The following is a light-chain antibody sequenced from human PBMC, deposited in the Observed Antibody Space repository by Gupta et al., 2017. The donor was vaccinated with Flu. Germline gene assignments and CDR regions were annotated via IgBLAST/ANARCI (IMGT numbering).Light chain of an antibody. J-gene: IGLJ2*01. Sequence: QSVLTQPPSASGTPGQRVTISCSGSSSNVGTNPVNWYQQLPGTAPKLLIFSNNQRPSGGPDRFSGSRSGTSASLAISGLQSEDEADYYCAAWDDTLDGHVVFGGGTKLTVL. CDR3: AAWDDTLDGHVV. V-gene: IGLV1-44*01. CDR1: SSNVGTNP. CDR2: SNN.